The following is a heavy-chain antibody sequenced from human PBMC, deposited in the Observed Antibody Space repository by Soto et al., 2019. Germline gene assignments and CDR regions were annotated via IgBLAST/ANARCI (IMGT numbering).Heavy chain of an antibody. V-gene: IGHV3-7*01. CDR2: IKQDGSEQ. CDR1: GFTFSITW. J-gene: IGHJ5*02. D-gene: IGHD6-13*01. Sequence: PGESLGLSFAASGFTFSITWRNWVRQAPGKGLEWVATIKQDGSEQDYVEDVKRRFTISRDNAKNSVHLQMNSPRAEDTAVYYCATVPWTAAASWGQGTLVTVSS. CDR3: ATVPWTAAAS.